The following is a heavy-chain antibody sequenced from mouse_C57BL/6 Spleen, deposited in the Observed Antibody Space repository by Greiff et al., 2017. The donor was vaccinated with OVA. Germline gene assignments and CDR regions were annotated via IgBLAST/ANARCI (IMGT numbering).Heavy chain of an antibody. CDR2: INPSNGGT. J-gene: IGHJ2*01. CDR3: ARQTAQSPFDY. D-gene: IGHD3-2*02. Sequence: QVHVKQPGTDLVKPGASVKLSCKASGYTFTSYWMPWVQQRPGQGLEWIGNINPSNGGTNYNEKFKSKATMTVDKSSSTAYMQLSSLTSEDSAVNYCARQTAQSPFDYWGQGTTLTVSS. CDR1: GYTFTSYW. V-gene: IGHV1-53*01.